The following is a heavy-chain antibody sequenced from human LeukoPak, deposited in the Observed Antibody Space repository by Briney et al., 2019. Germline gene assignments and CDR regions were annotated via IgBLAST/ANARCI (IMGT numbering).Heavy chain of an antibody. CDR3: VRDKYDRSNYAYLDS. D-gene: IGHD3-22*01. J-gene: IGHJ5*01. CDR2: ISAGGDFV. V-gene: IGHV3-21*01. CDR1: GFPFSTHS. Sequence: GGSLRLSCAASGFPFSTHSLNWVRQARGKGLEWVSSISAGGDFVYYGDSVKGRFTMSRDNAKNSLHLQMDSLTAEDTAVYYCVRDKYDRSNYAYLDSWGHGTLVTVSS.